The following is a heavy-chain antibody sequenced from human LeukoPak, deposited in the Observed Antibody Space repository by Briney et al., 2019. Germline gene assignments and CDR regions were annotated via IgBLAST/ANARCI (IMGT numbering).Heavy chain of an antibody. D-gene: IGHD6-13*01. CDR2: IKQDGSEK. Sequence: PGGSLSLSCAASGFTFSSYWMSWVRKAPGKGLKWVANIKQDGSEKYYVDSVKGRFTISRDNAKNSLYLQMNSLRAEDTAVYYCARERVAYSSIRDGMDVWGQGTTVTVSS. J-gene: IGHJ6*02. CDR3: ARERVAYSSIRDGMDV. V-gene: IGHV3-7*01. CDR1: GFTFSSYW.